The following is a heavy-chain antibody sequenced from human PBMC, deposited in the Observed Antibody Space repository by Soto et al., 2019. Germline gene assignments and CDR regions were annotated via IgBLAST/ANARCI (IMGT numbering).Heavy chain of an antibody. Sequence: VQLVQSGPEVKKPGASVKVSCKASGYTFTTYDFNWVRQAPGQGLGWMGWLNPKSGMTGSAQKFXGRCTXXRDSSISTVYMELSSLRSEDTAVYYCARVAGSPDYWGQGTLVTVSS. D-gene: IGHD1-26*01. J-gene: IGHJ4*02. CDR3: ARVAGSPDY. V-gene: IGHV1-8*01. CDR2: LNPKSGMT. CDR1: GYTFTTYD.